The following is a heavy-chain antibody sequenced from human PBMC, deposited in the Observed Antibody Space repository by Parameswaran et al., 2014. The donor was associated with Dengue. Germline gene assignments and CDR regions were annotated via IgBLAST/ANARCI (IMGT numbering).Heavy chain of an antibody. CDR2: ISAYNGNT. J-gene: IGHJ6*04. Sequence: WVRQAPGQGLEWMGWISAYNGNTNYAQKLQGRVTMTTDTSTSTAYMELRSLRSDDTAVYYCAREEQRENWYYYYYGMDVWAKDHGHRLL. D-gene: IGHD6-25*01. CDR3: AREEQRENWYYYYYGMDV. V-gene: IGHV1-18*01.